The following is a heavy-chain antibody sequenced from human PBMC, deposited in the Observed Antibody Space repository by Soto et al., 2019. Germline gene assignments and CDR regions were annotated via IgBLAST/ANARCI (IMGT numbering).Heavy chain of an antibody. CDR1: GGTFSSYT. Sequence: GASVKVSCKASGGTFSSYTISWVRQAPGQGLEWMGRIIPILGIANYAQKFQGRVTFTRDTSASTVYMEASSLRSEDTAVYYCARAAYYYESSGYYPGDYWGQGTLVTVSS. CDR2: IIPILGIA. D-gene: IGHD3-22*01. V-gene: IGHV1-69*02. CDR3: ARAAYYYESSGYYPGDY. J-gene: IGHJ4*02.